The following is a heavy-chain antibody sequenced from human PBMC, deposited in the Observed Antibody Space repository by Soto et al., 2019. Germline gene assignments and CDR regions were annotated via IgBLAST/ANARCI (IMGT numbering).Heavy chain of an antibody. CDR2: IIPIFGTA. CDR3: ARGVRATDYYYYYGMDV. J-gene: IGHJ6*02. Sequence: QVQLVQSGAEVKKPGSSVKVSCKASGGTFSSYAISWVRQAPRQGLEWMGGIIPIFGTANYAQKFQGRVTITADESTSTAYMELSSLSSEDTAVYYCARGVRATDYYYYYGMDVWGQGTTVTVSS. CDR1: GGTFSSYA. D-gene: IGHD1-26*01. V-gene: IGHV1-69*01.